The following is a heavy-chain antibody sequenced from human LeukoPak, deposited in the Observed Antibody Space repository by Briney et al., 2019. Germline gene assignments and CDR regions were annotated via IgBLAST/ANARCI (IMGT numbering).Heavy chain of an antibody. D-gene: IGHD6-13*01. CDR1: GFTVSSNY. CDR2: IYSGGST. Sequence: GGSLRLSCAASGFTVSSNYMSWVRQAPGKGLEWVSVIYSGGSTYYADSVKGRFTISRDNSKNTLYLQMNSLRAEDTAVYYCARGGIAAAGKGDFYFDYWGQGTLVTVSS. CDR3: ARGGIAAAGKGDFYFDY. J-gene: IGHJ4*02. V-gene: IGHV3-53*01.